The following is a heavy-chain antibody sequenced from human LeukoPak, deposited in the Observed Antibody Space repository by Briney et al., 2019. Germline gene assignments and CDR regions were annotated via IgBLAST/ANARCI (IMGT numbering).Heavy chain of an antibody. CDR2: IY. Sequence: GESLNISCKGSGYSFTSYWIGWVRQMPGKGLEGMGIIYSPSFQGQVTISADKSISTAYLQWSSLKASDTAMYYCARRASGWYVDYWGQGTLVTVSS. CDR1: GYSFTSYW. D-gene: IGHD6-19*01. V-gene: IGHV5-51*01. CDR3: ARRASGWYVDY. J-gene: IGHJ4*02.